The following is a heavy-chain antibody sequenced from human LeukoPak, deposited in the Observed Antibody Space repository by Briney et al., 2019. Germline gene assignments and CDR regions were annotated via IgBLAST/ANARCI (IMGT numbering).Heavy chain of an antibody. CDR2: IYTSGTT. V-gene: IGHV4-61*02. J-gene: IGHJ3*02. CDR3: AREYYDSNKAPALDI. D-gene: IGHD3-22*01. Sequence: PSETLSLTCTVSGGAINSGSHYWSWIRQSAGEGLEWIGRIYTSGTTNSNPSLKSRVTISVDTSKNQFSLKLSSVTAADTAVYYCAREYYDSNKAPALDIWGQGTMVTVSS. CDR1: GGAINSGSHY.